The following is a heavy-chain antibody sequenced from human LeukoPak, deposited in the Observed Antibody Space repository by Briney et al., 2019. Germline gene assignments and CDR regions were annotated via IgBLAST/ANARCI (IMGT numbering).Heavy chain of an antibody. CDR2: IYPCDSDT. D-gene: IGHD1-26*01. CDR3: AIRYSGAYNDY. CDR1: GYSFNTYR. J-gene: IGHJ4*02. V-gene: IGHV5-51*01. Sequence: GESLKISCKGSGYSFNTYRIGWVRQMPGKGLEWMGIIYPCDSDTRYSPSFQGQVTISVDKSISTAYLQWSSLKASDTAMYYCAIRYSGAYNDYWGQGTLVTVSS.